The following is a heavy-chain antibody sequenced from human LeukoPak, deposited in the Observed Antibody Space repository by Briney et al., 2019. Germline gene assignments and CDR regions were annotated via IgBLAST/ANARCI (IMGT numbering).Heavy chain of an antibody. J-gene: IGHJ4*02. D-gene: IGHD6-13*01. CDR3: ARGRGSSWYDY. V-gene: IGHV4-34*01. CDR1: GGSFSGYY. Sequence: QASETLSLTCAVYGGSFSGYYWSWIRQPPGKGLEWIGEINHSGSTNYNPSLKSRVTISVDTSKNQFSLKLSSVTAADTAVYYCARGRGSSWYDYWGQGTLVTVSS. CDR2: INHSGST.